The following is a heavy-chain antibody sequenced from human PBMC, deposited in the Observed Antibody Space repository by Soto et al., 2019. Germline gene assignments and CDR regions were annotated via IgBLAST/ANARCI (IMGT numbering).Heavy chain of an antibody. CDR1: GFSLRTSGVG. CDR2: IYWDDDK. V-gene: IGHV2-5*02. D-gene: IGHD3-10*01. CDR3: ASRRRWSSNCDSGWFDP. J-gene: IGHJ5*02. Sequence: QITLEESGPARVNPTQALALTCNFSGFSLRTSGVGVGWIRQSPGKALEWLAVIYWDDDKRYNPSLRTRLTITKDTSKTQVVLLMNNVDPVDTATYYCASRRRWSSNCDSGWFDPWGQGILVTVSS.